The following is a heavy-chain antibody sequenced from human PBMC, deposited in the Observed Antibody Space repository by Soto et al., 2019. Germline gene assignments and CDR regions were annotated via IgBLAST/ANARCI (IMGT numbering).Heavy chain of an antibody. V-gene: IGHV3-23*01. D-gene: IGHD3-16*01. Sequence: EVQLLESGGGLIQPGGSLTLSCAGSGFTFTNFAMSWVRQAPGKGLEWVSTISGGGEVTFYADSVKGRFTISSDNSKTTVYPQMKRLRADATAVYFCATAEFGAMSDGGQGSLVTVSS. CDR1: GFTFTNFA. J-gene: IGHJ4*02. CDR2: ISGGGEVT. CDR3: ATAEFGAMSD.